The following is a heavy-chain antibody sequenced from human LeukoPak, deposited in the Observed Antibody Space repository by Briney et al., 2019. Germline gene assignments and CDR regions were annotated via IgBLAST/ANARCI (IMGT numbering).Heavy chain of an antibody. J-gene: IGHJ4*02. CDR2: ISGTGANT. Sequence: PGGSLRLSCAASGFTFSTYAMSWVRQAPGKGLEWVSGISGTGANTYDADSVRGRSSISRDNSKNTVYLQMNSLRAEDTAVYYCAKDRFDSSGITLGEWGQGTLVTVSS. D-gene: IGHD3-22*01. CDR1: GFTFSTYA. V-gene: IGHV3-23*01. CDR3: AKDRFDSSGITLGE.